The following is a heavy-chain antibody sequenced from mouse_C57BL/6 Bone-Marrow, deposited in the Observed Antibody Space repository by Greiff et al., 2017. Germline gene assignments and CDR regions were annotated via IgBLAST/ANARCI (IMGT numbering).Heavy chain of an antibody. V-gene: IGHV1-62-2*01. Sequence: VQLQQSGAELVKPGALVKLSCKASGYTFTEYTIHWVKQRSGQGLGWIGWFYPGSGSIKYNEKFKDKATFTADTSSSTVYMELSRLTSEDSAVYFCARHEEYYYGRTYYAMDYWGQGTSVTVSS. CDR2: FYPGSGSI. CDR3: ARHEEYYYGRTYYAMDY. CDR1: GYTFTEYT. J-gene: IGHJ4*01. D-gene: IGHD1-1*01.